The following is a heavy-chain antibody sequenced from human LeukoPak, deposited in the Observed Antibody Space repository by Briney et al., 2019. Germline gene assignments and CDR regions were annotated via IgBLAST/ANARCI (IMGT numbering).Heavy chain of an antibody. CDR2: ISGSGGST. CDR3: AKQGEWQLVPRGYFDY. D-gene: IGHD6-6*01. Sequence: GGSLRLSCAASGFTFSSDAMSWVRQAPGKGLEWVSAISGSGGSTYYADSVKGRFTISRDNSKNTPYLQMNSLRAEDTAVYYCAKQGEWQLVPRGYFDYWGQGTLVTVSS. V-gene: IGHV3-23*01. CDR1: GFTFSSDA. J-gene: IGHJ4*02.